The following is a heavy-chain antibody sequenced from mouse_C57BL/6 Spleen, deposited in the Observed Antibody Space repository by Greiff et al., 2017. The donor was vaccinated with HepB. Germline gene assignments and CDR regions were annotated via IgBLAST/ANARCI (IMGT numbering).Heavy chain of an antibody. V-gene: IGHV1-81*01. J-gene: IGHJ3*01. Sequence: QVQLQQSGAELARPGASVKLSCKASGYTFTSYGISWVKQRTGQGLEWIGEIYPRSGNTYYNEKFKGKATLTADKSSSTAYMELRSLTSEDSAVYFCARGGSSSPFAYWGQGTLVTVSA. CDR2: IYPRSGNT. CDR1: GYTFTSYG. CDR3: ARGGSSSPFAY. D-gene: IGHD1-1*01.